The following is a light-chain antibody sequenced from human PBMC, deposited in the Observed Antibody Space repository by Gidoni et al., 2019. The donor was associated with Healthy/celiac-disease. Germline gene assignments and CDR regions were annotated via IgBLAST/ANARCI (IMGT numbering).Light chain of an antibody. CDR2: DAS. Sequence: DIQTTQSPCSLSSSVGDRVTITCQASHDISNYLNWYQQKPGKGPKLLIYDASNLETGVPSRFSGSGSGTDFTFTISSLQPEDIATDYCQQYDNLSRTFGQGTKLEIK. CDR3: QQYDNLSRT. J-gene: IGKJ2*01. V-gene: IGKV1-33*01. CDR1: HDISNY.